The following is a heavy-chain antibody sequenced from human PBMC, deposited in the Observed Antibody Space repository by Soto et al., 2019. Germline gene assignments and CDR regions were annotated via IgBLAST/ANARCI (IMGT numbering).Heavy chain of an antibody. V-gene: IGHV3-48*01. D-gene: IGHD1-26*01. Sequence: GGSLRLSCAASGFTFSSYSMNWVRQAPGKGLEWVSYISSSSSTIYYADSVKGRFTISRDNPKNSLYLQMNSLRAEDTAVYYCVGGASGAFYLVSWGQGTLVTVSS. CDR1: GFTFSSYS. CDR3: VGGASGAFYLVS. CDR2: ISSSSSTI. J-gene: IGHJ4*02.